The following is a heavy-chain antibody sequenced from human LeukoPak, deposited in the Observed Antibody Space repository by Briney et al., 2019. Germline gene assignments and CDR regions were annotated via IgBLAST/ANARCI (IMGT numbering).Heavy chain of an antibody. D-gene: IGHD1-26*01. V-gene: IGHV1-18*01. J-gene: IGHJ4*01. CDR2: ISVYNT. CDR3: ARDLGGSYCFDC. CDR1: GYTFTSFG. Sequence: ASVKVSCKASGYTFTSFGISWVRQAPGQGLEWMGWISVYNTYYSQKLQGRVTVTADTSTSTAYMELRSLRSDDTAVYYCARDLGGSYCFDCWGQEPWSPSPQ.